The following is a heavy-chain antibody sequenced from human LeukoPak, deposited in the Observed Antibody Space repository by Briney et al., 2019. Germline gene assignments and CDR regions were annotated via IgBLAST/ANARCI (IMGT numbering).Heavy chain of an antibody. J-gene: IGHJ4*02. CDR2: IFHSGST. D-gene: IGHD1-26*01. CDR3: ARDMQGSGSLETYYFDY. V-gene: IGHV4-30-2*01. Sequence: SETLSLTCTVSGGSINSDDYYWTWIRQPPGTGLEWIGFIFHSGSTYYNPSLKSRVTISVDTSNDKFSLKLSSVTAADTAVYYCARDMQGSGSLETYYFDYWGQGTLVTVSS. CDR1: GGSINSDDYY.